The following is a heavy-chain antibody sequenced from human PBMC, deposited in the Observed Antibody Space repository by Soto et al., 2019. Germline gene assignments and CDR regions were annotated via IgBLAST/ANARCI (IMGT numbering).Heavy chain of an antibody. Sequence: QVQLQESGPGLVKPSQTLSLTCTVSGGSISSGDYYWSWIRQPPGKGLEWIGYIYYSGSTYYNPSLKRRVTISVDTSKNQFSLKLSSVTAADTAVYYCASSSGSFYDLIDYWDQGTLVSVSS. CDR1: GGSISSGDYY. V-gene: IGHV4-30-4*01. CDR2: IYYSGST. D-gene: IGHD6-6*01. CDR3: ASSSGSFYDLIDY. J-gene: IGHJ4*02.